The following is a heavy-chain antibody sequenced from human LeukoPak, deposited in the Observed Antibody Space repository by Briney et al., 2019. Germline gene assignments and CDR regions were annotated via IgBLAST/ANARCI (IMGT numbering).Heavy chain of an antibody. CDR3: AGYNYNFLTGFYGMTPFAPALDY. CDR1: GGSLRSYY. J-gene: IGHJ4*02. Sequence: SETLSLTCTVSGGSLRSYYWSWIRQPPGKGLEWIRYISDNGSTEHNPSLQSRVTISTDTSKNHFSLRLSSVTAADTAVYFCAGYNYNFLTGFYGMTPFAPALDYWGQGIRVTVSS. D-gene: IGHD3-9*01. CDR2: ISDNGST. V-gene: IGHV4-59*01.